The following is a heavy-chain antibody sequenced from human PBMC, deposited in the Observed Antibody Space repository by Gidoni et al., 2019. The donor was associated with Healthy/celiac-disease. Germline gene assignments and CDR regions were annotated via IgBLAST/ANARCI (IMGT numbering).Heavy chain of an antibody. CDR1: GGSIRSSSYY. CDR2: IYYSGST. V-gene: IGHV4-39*01. Sequence: QLQLQESGLGLVQPSETLSLTCTVSGGSIRSSSYYWGWIRQPPGKGLEWIGSIYYSGSTYYNPSLKSRVTISVDTSKNQFSLKLSSVTAADTAVYYCARIAVAGPFFDYWGQGTLVTVSS. D-gene: IGHD6-19*01. J-gene: IGHJ4*02. CDR3: ARIAVAGPFFDY.